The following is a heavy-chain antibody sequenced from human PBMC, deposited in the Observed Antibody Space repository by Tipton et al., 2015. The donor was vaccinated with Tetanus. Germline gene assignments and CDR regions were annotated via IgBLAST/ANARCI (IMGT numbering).Heavy chain of an antibody. Sequence: QLVQSGGEVKKPGESLKISCKGSGYIFTNYWIGWVRQEPGKGLEWMGIIYPGDSDTRYSPSFQGQVTISVDKSINTAYLQWSSLKASDTSVFYCARGHCTDGVCNFDFWGQGALVTVAS. D-gene: IGHD2-8*01. CDR1: GYIFTNYW. CDR3: ARGHCTDGVCNFDF. CDR2: IYPGDSDT. V-gene: IGHV5-51*01. J-gene: IGHJ4*02.